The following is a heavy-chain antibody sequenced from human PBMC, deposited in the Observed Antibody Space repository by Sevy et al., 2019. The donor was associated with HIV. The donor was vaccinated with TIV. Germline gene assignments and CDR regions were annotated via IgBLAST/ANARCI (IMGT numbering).Heavy chain of an antibody. J-gene: IGHJ5*02. D-gene: IGHD2-15*01. CDR1: GYSLRKLS. CDR2: LDPGNGEI. V-gene: IGHV1-24*01. Sequence: ASVKVSCKVFGYSLRKLSMHWVRQAPGKGLEWMGSLDPGNGEITYAQTLQGRVIMTEDTSTDTAYMELSSLTSEDTATYYCATVGLGYYSGSSYYQGDWFDPWGQGTLVTVSS. CDR3: ATVGLGYYSGSSYYQGDWFDP.